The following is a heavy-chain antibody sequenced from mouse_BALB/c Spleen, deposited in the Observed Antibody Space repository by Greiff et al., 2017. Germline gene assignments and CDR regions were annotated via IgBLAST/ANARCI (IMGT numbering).Heavy chain of an antibody. J-gene: IGHJ4*01. CDR3: TSKKYGNYEAMDY. Sequence: QVQLQQSGAELVKPGASVKLSCKASGYTFTSYYMYWVKQRPGQGLEWIGEINPSNGGTNFNEKFKSKATLTVNKSSSTAYMQLSSLTSEDSAVYDCTSKKYGNYEAMDYWGQGTSVTVSS. V-gene: IGHV1S81*02. D-gene: IGHD2-10*02. CDR1: GYTFTSYY. CDR2: INPSNGGT.